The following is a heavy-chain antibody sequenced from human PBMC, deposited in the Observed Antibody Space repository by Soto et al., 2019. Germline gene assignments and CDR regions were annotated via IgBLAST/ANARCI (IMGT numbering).Heavy chain of an antibody. Sequence: EVQLVESGGGVVRPGDSLRLSCAASGFTFDDFGMSWVRQAPGKDLEWVSGINWNGGSTGYADSVKGRFTISRVNATSSLFQQMSSLRAGDTALYYCSTTSGCDGRDSFDIWGQGTMVTVAS. J-gene: IGHJ3*02. CDR3: STTSGCDGRDSFDI. D-gene: IGHD5-12*01. CDR1: GFTFDDFG. CDR2: INWNGGST. V-gene: IGHV3-20*04.